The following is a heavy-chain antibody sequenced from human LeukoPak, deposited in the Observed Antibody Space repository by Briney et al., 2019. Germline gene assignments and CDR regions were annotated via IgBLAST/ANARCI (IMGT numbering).Heavy chain of an antibody. J-gene: IGHJ4*02. D-gene: IGHD5-24*01. V-gene: IGHV3-11*01. CDR3: ARATRWPPDY. CDR2: ISSSGSTI. CDR1: GFTFSDYY. Sequence: PGGSLRLSCAASGFTFSDYYMSWIRQAPGKGLDWVSYISSSGSTIYYADSVKGRFTISRDNAKKSLCLQMNSLRAEDTAVYYCARATRWPPDYWGQGTLVTVSS.